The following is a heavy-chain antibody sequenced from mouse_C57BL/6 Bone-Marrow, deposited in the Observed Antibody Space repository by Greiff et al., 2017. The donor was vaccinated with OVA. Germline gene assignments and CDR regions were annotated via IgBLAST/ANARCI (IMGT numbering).Heavy chain of an antibody. J-gene: IGHJ3*01. V-gene: IGHV1-63*01. D-gene: IGHD1-1*01. CDR2: IYPGGGYT. CDR1: GYTFTNYW. Sequence: QVQLQQSGAELVRPGTSVKMSCKASGYTFTNYWIGWAKQRPGHGLEWIGDIYPGGGYTNYNEKFKGEATLTADKSSSTAYMQFSSLTSEDSAIYYCARRDYYGSSSGWFAYWGQGTLVTVSA. CDR3: ARRDYYGSSSGWFAY.